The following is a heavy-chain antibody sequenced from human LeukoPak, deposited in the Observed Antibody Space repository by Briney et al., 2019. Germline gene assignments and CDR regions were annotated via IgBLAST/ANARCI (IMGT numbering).Heavy chain of an antibody. J-gene: IGHJ4*02. CDR1: GFTFSSYW. V-gene: IGHV3-74*01. Sequence: PGGSLRLSCAASGFTFSSYWTHWVRQAPGKGLVWVSRINSDGSSTSYADSVKGRFTISRDNAKNTLYLQMNSLRAEDTAVYYCASLGCSSTSCYIYWGQGTLVTVSS. CDR2: INSDGSST. CDR3: ASLGCSSTSCYIY. D-gene: IGHD2-2*02.